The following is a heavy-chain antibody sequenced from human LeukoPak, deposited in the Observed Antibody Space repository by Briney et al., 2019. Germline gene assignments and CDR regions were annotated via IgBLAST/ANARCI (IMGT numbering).Heavy chain of an antibody. J-gene: IGHJ4*02. CDR3: ARVPWYSSGWYKSDYFDY. Sequence: GGSLRLSCAASGFTFSSYWMHWVHQAPGKGLVWVSRINSDGSSTSYADSVKGRFTISRDNAKNTLYLQMNSLRAEDTAVYYCARVPWYSSGWYKSDYFDYWGQGTLVTVSS. V-gene: IGHV3-74*01. CDR1: GFTFSSYW. CDR2: INSDGSST. D-gene: IGHD6-19*01.